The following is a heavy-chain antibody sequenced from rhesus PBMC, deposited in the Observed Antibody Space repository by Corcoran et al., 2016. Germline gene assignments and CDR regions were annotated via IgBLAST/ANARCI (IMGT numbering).Heavy chain of an antibody. Sequence: QVQLQESGPGVVKPSETLSLTCAVSGGSISDNYRWSWIRQPPGKGLELIGYIYGSITTTNHNPSLKSRVTISKDTYKNQFSLKLRSVTAADTAVYYCARGGMDYWGQGVLVTVSS. J-gene: IGHJ4*01. CDR1: GGSISDNYR. CDR2: IYGSITTT. D-gene: IGHD1-32*01. CDR3: ARGGMDY. V-gene: IGHV4S10*01.